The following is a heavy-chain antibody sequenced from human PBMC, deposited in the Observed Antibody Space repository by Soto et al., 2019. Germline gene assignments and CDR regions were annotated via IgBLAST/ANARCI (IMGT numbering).Heavy chain of an antibody. CDR1: GFTFSSYA. CDR3: AKYLSPSGSPNPYYYYGMDV. V-gene: IGHV3-23*01. J-gene: IGHJ6*02. CDR2: ISGSGVST. Sequence: PGGSLRLSCAASGFTFSSYAMSWVRQAPGKGLEWVSAISGSGVSTYYADSVKGRFTISRDNSKNTLHLQMNSLRAEDTAVYYCAKYLSPSGSPNPYYYYGMDVWGQGTTVTVSS. D-gene: IGHD3-10*01.